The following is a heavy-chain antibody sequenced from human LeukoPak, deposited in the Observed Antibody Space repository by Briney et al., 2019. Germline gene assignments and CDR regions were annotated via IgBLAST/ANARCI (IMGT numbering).Heavy chain of an antibody. V-gene: IGHV4-34*01. J-gene: IGHJ4*02. Sequence: SETLSLTCAVYGGSFSGYYWSWIRQPPGKGLEWIGEINHSGSTNYNPSLKSRVTISVDTSKNQFSLKLSSVTAADTAVYYCARRALYCSGGSCYPYYFDYWGQGTLVTVSS. CDR3: ARRALYCSGGSCYPYYFDY. CDR2: INHSGST. CDR1: GGSFSGYY. D-gene: IGHD2-15*01.